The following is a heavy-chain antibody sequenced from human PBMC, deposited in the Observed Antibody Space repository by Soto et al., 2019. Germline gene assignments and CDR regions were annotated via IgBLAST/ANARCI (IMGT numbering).Heavy chain of an antibody. J-gene: IGHJ6*02. V-gene: IGHV4-39*01. CDR3: ARGEWLFGSYYYGMDV. D-gene: IGHD3-3*01. CDR2: IYYSGTT. CDR1: SASISSSSYP. Sequence: XXTLSLACTVSSASISSSSYPWGSIRQPPGKGLEWIGSIYYSGTTYYNPSLNSRVTVSVDTSKNQFSLKVTSVTAAATAVYYCARGEWLFGSYYYGMDVWGQGTTVTVSS.